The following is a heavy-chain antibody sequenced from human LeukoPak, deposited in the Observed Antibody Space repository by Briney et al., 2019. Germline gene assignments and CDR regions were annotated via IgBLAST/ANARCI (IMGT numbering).Heavy chain of an antibody. D-gene: IGHD6-19*01. V-gene: IGHV4-34*01. J-gene: IGHJ4*02. CDR3: ARGETHSSGWNY. CDR1: GGSFSGYY. Sequence: SETLSLTCAVYGGSFSGYYWSWIRQPPGEGLEWTGEINHSGSTNYNPSLKSRVTISVDTSKNQFSLKLSSVTAADTAVYYCARGETHSSGWNYWGQGTLVTVSS. CDR2: INHSGST.